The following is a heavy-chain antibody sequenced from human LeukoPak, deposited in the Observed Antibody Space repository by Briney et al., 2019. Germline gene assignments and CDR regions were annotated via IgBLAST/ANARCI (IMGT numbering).Heavy chain of an antibody. CDR1: GGSFSGYY. D-gene: IGHD2-15*01. CDR3: ARVVASTSIDS. Sequence: KPSETLSLTCAVYGGSFSGYYWSWIRQPPGKGLEWIGTIYHSGSTYYNPSLRSRVTISVDTSRNQVSLKVTSVTAADTALYYCARVVASTSIDSWGQGILVTVSS. CDR2: IYHSGST. J-gene: IGHJ4*02. V-gene: IGHV4-34*01.